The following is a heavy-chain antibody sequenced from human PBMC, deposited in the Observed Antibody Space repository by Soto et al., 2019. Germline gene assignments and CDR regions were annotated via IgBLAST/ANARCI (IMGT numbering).Heavy chain of an antibody. CDR2: IIPIFGTA. Sequence: GASVKVSCKASGGTFSSYAISWVRQAPGQGLEWMGGIIPIFGTANYAQKFQGRVTITADESTSTAYMELSSLRSEDTAVYYCAREQGKAAAGISPLNGYYYGMDVWGQGTTVTVSS. D-gene: IGHD6-13*01. V-gene: IGHV1-69*13. CDR3: AREQGKAAAGISPLNGYYYGMDV. CDR1: GGTFSSYA. J-gene: IGHJ6*02.